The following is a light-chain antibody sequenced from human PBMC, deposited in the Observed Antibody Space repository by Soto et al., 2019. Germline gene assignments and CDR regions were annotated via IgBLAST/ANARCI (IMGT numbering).Light chain of an antibody. CDR3: QQRSNWPSIT. J-gene: IGKJ5*01. Sequence: EIVLTQSPATLSLSPGERATLCVSASQSVSTYLAWDQQKPGQAPRLLIYDASNRATGIPARFSGSGSGTDFTLTISSLEPEDFAVYYCQQRSNWPSITFGQGTRRRL. CDR1: QSVSTY. V-gene: IGKV3-11*01. CDR2: DAS.